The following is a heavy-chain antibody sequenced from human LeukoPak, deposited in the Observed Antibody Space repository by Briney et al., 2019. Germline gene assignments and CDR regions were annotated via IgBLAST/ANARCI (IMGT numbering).Heavy chain of an antibody. J-gene: IGHJ6*03. Sequence: SVKVSCKASGGTFSSYAISWVRQAPGQGLEWMGRIIPILGIANYAQKFQGRVTITADKSTSTAYMELSSLRSEDTAVYYCAKSLTGFFFYYMDVWGKGTTVTVSS. CDR2: IIPILGIA. D-gene: IGHD1-20*01. CDR3: AKSLTGFFFYYMDV. CDR1: GGTFSSYA. V-gene: IGHV1-69*04.